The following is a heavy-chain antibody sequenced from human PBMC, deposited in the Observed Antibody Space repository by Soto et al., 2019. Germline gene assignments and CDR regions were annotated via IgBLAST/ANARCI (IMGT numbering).Heavy chain of an antibody. CDR3: AGSPMVKGENYYGMDV. CDR2: IIPIFGTA. D-gene: IGHD5-18*01. J-gene: IGHJ6*02. CDR1: GGTFSSYA. Sequence: QVQLVQYGAEVKKPGSSVKVSCKASGGTFSSYAISWVRQAPGQGLEWMGGIIPIFGTANYAQEFKGIVTITADEPTSTAYRELSSMTAEETAVDYCAGSPMVKGENYYGMDVWGQGTTVTVSS. V-gene: IGHV1-69*01.